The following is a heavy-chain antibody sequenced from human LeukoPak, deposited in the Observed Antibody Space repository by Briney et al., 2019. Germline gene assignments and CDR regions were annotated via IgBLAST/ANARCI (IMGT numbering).Heavy chain of an antibody. CDR2: IKQDGSEK. J-gene: IGHJ4*02. V-gene: IGHV3-7*01. D-gene: IGHD2-21*02. CDR1: GFTFSSYW. CDR3: ARVPGYCGGDCYFDY. Sequence: WGSLRLSCAASGFTFSSYWMSWVRQAPGKGLEWVANIKQDGSEKYYVDSVKGRFTISRDNAKNSLYLQMNSLRAEDTAVYYCARVPGYCGGDCYFDYWGQGTLVTVSS.